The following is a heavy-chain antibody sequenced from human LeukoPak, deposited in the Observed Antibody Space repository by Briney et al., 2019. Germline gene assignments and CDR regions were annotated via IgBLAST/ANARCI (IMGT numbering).Heavy chain of an antibody. V-gene: IGHV4-39*07. Sequence: SETLSLTCTVSGGCISSSSYYWGWIRQPPGKGLEWIGSIYYSGSTYYNPSLKSRVTISADTSKNQFSLKLSSVTAADTAVYYCARVGPPQFYFDYWGQGTLVTVSS. CDR1: GGCISSSSYY. CDR2: IYYSGST. J-gene: IGHJ4*02. CDR3: ARVGPPQFYFDY.